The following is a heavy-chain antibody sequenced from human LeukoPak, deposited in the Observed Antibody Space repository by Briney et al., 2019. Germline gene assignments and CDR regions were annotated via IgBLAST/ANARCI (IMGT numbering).Heavy chain of an antibody. J-gene: IGHJ4*02. CDR2: ITPMFGTS. D-gene: IGHD6-13*01. V-gene: IGHV1-69*05. CDR1: GGTFSRHT. CDR3: AKPGYSSSWYRMGYFDY. Sequence: SVKVSCKASGGTFSRHTISWVRQSPGQGLEWMGGITPMFGTSNYAQKFRGRVTMTRDTSTSTVYMELSSLRSEDTAVYYCAKPGYSSSWYRMGYFDYWGQGTLVTVSS.